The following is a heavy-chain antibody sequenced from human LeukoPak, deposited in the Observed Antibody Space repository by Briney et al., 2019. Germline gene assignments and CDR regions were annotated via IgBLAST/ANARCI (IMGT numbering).Heavy chain of an antibody. D-gene: IGHD4-17*01. Sequence: GGSLRLSCAAPRFTFSDYYMTWVRQAPGRGLEWVANIKEDGSEKNYVDSVKGRFTISRDNAKNSVYLLLNSLTPEDTAVYYCARDLRAGGTWSYGVYFDLWGRGTLVTVSS. V-gene: IGHV3-7*01. CDR2: IKEDGSEK. CDR3: ARDLRAGGTWSYGVYFDL. J-gene: IGHJ2*01. CDR1: RFTFSDYY.